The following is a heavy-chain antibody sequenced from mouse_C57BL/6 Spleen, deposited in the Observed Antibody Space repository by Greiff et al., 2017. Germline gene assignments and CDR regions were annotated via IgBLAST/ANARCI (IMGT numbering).Heavy chain of an antibody. V-gene: IGHV1-55*01. CDR1: GYTFTSYW. Sequence: VQLQQPGAELVKPGASVKMSCKASGYTFTSYWITWVKQRPGQGLEWIGDIYPGSGSTNYNEKFKSKATLTVDTSSSTAYMQLSSLTSEDSAVYYCASITTVVATGDSYYAMDYWGQGTSVTVSS. D-gene: IGHD1-1*01. CDR2: IYPGSGST. CDR3: ASITTVVATGDSYYAMDY. J-gene: IGHJ4*01.